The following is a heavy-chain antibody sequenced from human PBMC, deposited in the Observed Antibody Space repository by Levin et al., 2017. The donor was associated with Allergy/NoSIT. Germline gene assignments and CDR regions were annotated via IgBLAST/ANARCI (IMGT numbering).Heavy chain of an antibody. CDR1: GYNFATYW. CDR2: IYPDDSDA. Sequence: GESLKISCKGSGYNFATYWIGWVRQMPGKGLEWMGIIYPDDSDATYSPSFQGHVTFSVDKSITTAYLQWSSLRASDTAMYYCFRRGFGAGTDFWGQGTLVTVSS. D-gene: IGHD3-10*01. V-gene: IGHV5-51*01. J-gene: IGHJ4*02. CDR3: FRRGFGAGTDF.